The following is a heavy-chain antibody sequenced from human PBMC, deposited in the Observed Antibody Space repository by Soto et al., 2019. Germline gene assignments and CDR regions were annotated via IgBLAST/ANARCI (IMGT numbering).Heavy chain of an antibody. CDR1: GFTFSSYS. V-gene: IGHV3-21*01. CDR3: ASLHCGGNCFPDAIDI. CDR2: ISSSSSYI. D-gene: IGHD2-21*01. Sequence: GGSLRLSCAASGFTFSSYSMNWVRQAPGKGLEWVSSISSSSSYIYYADSVKGRFTISRDNAKNSLYLQMNSLRAEDTAVYYGASLHCGGNCFPDAIDIWGQGTMVTVSS. J-gene: IGHJ3*02.